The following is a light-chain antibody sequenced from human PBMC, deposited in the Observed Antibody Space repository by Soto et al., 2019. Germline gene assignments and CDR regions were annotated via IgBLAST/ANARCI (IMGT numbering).Light chain of an antibody. V-gene: IGKV1-5*03. J-gene: IGKJ1*01. Sequence: DIQMTQSPSTLSGSVGDRVTITCRASQTISSWLAWYQQKPGKAPKLLIYKASTLKSGVPSRFSGSGSGTEFTLTISSLQPDDFATYYCQHYHTYSEAFGPAPRWIS. CDR2: KAS. CDR1: QTISSW. CDR3: QHYHTYSEA.